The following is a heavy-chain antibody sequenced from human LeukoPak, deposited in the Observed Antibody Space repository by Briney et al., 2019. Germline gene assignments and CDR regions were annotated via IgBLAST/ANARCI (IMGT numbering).Heavy chain of an antibody. J-gene: IGHJ4*02. D-gene: IGHD3-10*01. CDR2: INSDGSST. CDR1: GFTFSSYW. Sequence: GGSLGLSCAASGFTFSSYWMHWVRQAPGKGLVWVSRINSDGSSTSYADSVKGRFTISRDNAKNTLYLQMNSLRAEDTAVYYCARGKTVSPFDYWGQGTLVTVSS. CDR3: ARGKTVSPFDY. V-gene: IGHV3-74*01.